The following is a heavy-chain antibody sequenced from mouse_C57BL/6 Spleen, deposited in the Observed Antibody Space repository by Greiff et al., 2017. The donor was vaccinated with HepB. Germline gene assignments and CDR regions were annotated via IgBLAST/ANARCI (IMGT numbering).Heavy chain of an antibody. CDR1: GYAFTSYW. CDR2: IYPGDGDT. V-gene: IGHV1-80*01. D-gene: IGHD1-1*01. CDR3: AKYGSRWNYFDY. Sequence: QVQLQQSGAELVKPGASVKISCKASGYAFTSYWMNWVKQRPGKGLEWIGKIYPGDGDTNYNGKFKGKATLTADKSSSTAYMQLSSLTSEDSAVYFCAKYGSRWNYFDYWGQGTTLTVSS. J-gene: IGHJ2*01.